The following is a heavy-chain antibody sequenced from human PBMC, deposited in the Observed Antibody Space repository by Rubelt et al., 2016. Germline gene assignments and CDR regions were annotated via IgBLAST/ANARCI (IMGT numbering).Heavy chain of an antibody. V-gene: IGHV3-15*01. Sequence: EVQVVESGGGSVRPGGSLRLSCVAPGFTLTDYNIHWVRQGPGKGLEWVGRVKSKTDGGTVDYAAPVKGRFTISRDDSKNTLYLQMNSLITEDTAVYYCRKGSDLWGQGTLVTVSS. J-gene: IGHJ5*02. CDR1: GFTLTDYN. CDR2: VKSKTDGGTV. CDR3: RKGSDL. D-gene: IGHD3-10*01.